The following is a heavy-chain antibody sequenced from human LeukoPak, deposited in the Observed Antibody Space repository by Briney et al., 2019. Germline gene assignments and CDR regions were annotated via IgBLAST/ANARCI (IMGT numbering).Heavy chain of an antibody. CDR1: GFSFNDYY. V-gene: IGHV3-11*05. CDR2: VSSSSSYR. D-gene: IGHD6-13*01. J-gene: IGHJ4*02. CDR3: ARGYRSSWFPFDY. Sequence: PGGSLRLSCAASGFSFNDYYMSWIRQAPGKGLGWVSYVSSSSSYRNYADSVKGRFTISRENAKNSLYLQMNSLRAEDTAVYYCARGYRSSWFPFDYWGQGTLVTVSS.